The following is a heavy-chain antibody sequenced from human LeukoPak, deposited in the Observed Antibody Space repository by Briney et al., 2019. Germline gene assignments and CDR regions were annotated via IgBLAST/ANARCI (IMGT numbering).Heavy chain of an antibody. J-gene: IGHJ4*02. Sequence: PSETLSLTCTVSGGSISSYYWSWIRQPAGKGLESIGHISTSGSTNYNPSLKSRVTMSIDTSKNQFSLKLSSVTAADTAVYYCARRGNGSFYYFDDWGQGTLVTVSS. CDR3: ARRGNGSFYYFDD. V-gene: IGHV4-4*07. D-gene: IGHD1-26*01. CDR2: ISTSGST. CDR1: GGSISSYY.